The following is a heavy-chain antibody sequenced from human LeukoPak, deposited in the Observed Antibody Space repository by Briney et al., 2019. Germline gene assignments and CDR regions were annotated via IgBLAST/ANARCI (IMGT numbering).Heavy chain of an antibody. D-gene: IGHD5-12*01. CDR3: ARDRERVVATMGYY. CDR1: GYTFTNFG. CDR2: IGAYNGNT. V-gene: IGHV1-18*01. J-gene: IGHJ4*02. Sequence: GASVKVSCKASGYTFTNFGISWVRQAPGQGLEWMGWIGAYNGNTNYAQKLQGRVTMTTDTSTSTAYMELRSLRSDDTAVYYCARDRERVVATMGYYWGQGTLVTVSS.